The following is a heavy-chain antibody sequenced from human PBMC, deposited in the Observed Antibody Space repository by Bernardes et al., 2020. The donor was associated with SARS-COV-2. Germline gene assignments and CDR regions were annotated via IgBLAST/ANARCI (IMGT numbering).Heavy chain of an antibody. D-gene: IGHD4-17*01. Sequence: GGSLRLSCAASGFTFSSYSMNWVRQAPGKGLEWISYISSSGSAIYYADSVKGRFTISRDSAKFSLYLQMSSLRAEDTAVYYCARDRYGDYIADVWGQGTTVTVSS. CDR3: ARDRYGDYIADV. CDR2: ISSSGSAI. J-gene: IGHJ6*02. V-gene: IGHV3-48*01. CDR1: GFTFSSYS.